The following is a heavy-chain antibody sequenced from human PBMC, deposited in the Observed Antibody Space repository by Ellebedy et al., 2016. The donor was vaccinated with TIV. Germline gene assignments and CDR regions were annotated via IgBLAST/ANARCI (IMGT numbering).Heavy chain of an antibody. CDR3: TKDRSYNTPYYFDY. J-gene: IGHJ4*02. D-gene: IGHD1-1*01. V-gene: IGHV3-23*01. CDR2: ISGGCNYT. Sequence: PGGSLRLSCVASGFSFSTYAMSWVRQAPGKGLEGVSTISGGCNYTYYADSVKGRFTISRDNSKNTLYLQMNSLRAEDTAVYYCTKDRSYNTPYYFDYWGQGTLVTVSS. CDR1: GFSFSTYA.